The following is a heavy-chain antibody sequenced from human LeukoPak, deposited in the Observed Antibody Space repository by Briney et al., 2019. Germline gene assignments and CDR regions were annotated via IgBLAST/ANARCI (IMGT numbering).Heavy chain of an antibody. J-gene: IGHJ4*02. CDR1: GGSIRSYY. D-gene: IGHD1-26*01. CDR2: IYYSGST. Sequence: SETLSLTCAVSGGSIRSYYWSWIRQPPGKGLEWIGYIYYSGSTNYNPALKSRVTISVDTSKNQFSLKLSSVTAADTAVYYCARGSGSYLDYWGQGTLVTVSS. CDR3: ARGSGSYLDY. V-gene: IGHV4-59*01.